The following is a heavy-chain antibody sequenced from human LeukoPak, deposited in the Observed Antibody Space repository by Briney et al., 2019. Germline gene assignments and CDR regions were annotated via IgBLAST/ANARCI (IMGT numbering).Heavy chain of an antibody. D-gene: IGHD3-9*01. Sequence: GGSLRLSCAASGFTFSSYAMNWVRQTPGKGLEWVSAISGSGGSTYYADSVKGRFTTSRDNSKNTLYLQMNSLRAEDTAVFYCAKGLRYFDWLLNGMDVWGQGTTVTVSS. CDR1: GFTFSSYA. J-gene: IGHJ6*02. CDR3: AKGLRYFDWLLNGMDV. CDR2: ISGSGGST. V-gene: IGHV3-23*01.